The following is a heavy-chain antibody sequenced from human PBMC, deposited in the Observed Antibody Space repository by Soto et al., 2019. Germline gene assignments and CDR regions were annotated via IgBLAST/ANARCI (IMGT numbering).Heavy chain of an antibody. CDR3: ARHGGSSVTLYYYYGMDV. CDR1: GYSFTSYW. Sequence: GESLKISCKGSGYSFTSYWIGWVRQMPGKGLEWMGIIYPGDSDTRYSPSFQGQVAISADKSISTAYLQWSSLKASDTAMYYCARHGGSSVTLYYYYGMDVWGQGTTVTVSS. J-gene: IGHJ6*02. D-gene: IGHD2-15*01. V-gene: IGHV5-51*01. CDR2: IYPGDSDT.